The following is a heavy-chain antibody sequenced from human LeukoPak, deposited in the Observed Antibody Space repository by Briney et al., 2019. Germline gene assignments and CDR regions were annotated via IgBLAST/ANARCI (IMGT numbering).Heavy chain of an antibody. CDR3: ARRANWEEFDY. V-gene: IGHV1-3*01. CDR2: INAGNGNT. D-gene: IGHD7-27*01. CDR1: GYTFTSYA. Sequence: GASVKVSCKASGYTFTSYAMHWVRQAPGQRLEWMGWINAGNGNTKYSQKFQGRVTITRDTSTSTAYMELRSLRSDDTAVYYCARRANWEEFDYWGQGTLVTVSS. J-gene: IGHJ4*02.